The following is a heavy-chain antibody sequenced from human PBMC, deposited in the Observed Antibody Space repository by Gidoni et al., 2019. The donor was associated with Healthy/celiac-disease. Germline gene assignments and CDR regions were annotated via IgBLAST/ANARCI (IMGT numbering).Heavy chain of an antibody. CDR2: IYYSVST. CDR1: GGSISSCGYY. V-gene: IGHV4-31*03. D-gene: IGHD3-16*01. J-gene: IGHJ4*02. CDR3: ARDGGRTPFDY. Sequence: QGQLQASGPGLVKPYQTMSLTCTVPGGSISSCGYYWSWIRQHPGKGLEWSGYIYYSVSTYYNPSLKSRVTISLDTSKNQFSLKLSSVTAADTAVYYCARDGGRTPFDYWGQGTLVTVSS.